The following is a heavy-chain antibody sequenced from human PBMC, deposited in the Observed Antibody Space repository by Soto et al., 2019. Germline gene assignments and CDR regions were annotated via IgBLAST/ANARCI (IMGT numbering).Heavy chain of an antibody. CDR2: ISGSGGST. CDR1: GFTFSSYA. CDR3: GTSIVVVVASWFDT. D-gene: IGHD2-15*01. Sequence: GGSLRLSCAASGFTFSSYAMSWVRQAPGKGLEWVSAISGSGGSTYYADSVKGRFTISRDNSKNTLYLQMNSLRAEDTAVYYCGTSIVVVVASWFDTWGQGTLVTVSS. V-gene: IGHV3-23*01. J-gene: IGHJ5*02.